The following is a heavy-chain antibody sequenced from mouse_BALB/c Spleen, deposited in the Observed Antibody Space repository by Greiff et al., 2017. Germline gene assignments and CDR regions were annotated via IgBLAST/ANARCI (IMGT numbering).Heavy chain of an antibody. CDR1: GFTFSDYY. D-gene: IGHD1-1*01. Sequence: EVNLVESGGGLVKPGGSLKLSCAASGFTFSDYYMYWVRQTPEKRLEWVATISDGGSYTYYPDSVTGRFTISRDKAKNNLYLQMSSLKSEDTAMYYWARDRDYGGISIDYWGQGTTLTVSS. CDR2: ISDGGSYT. V-gene: IGHV5-4*02. J-gene: IGHJ2*01. CDR3: ARDRDYGGISIDY.